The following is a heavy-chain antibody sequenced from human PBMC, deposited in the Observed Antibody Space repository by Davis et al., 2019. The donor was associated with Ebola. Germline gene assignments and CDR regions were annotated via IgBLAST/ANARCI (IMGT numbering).Heavy chain of an antibody. CDR1: GGSISSSNW. J-gene: IGHJ5*02. Sequence: MPSETLSLTCAVSGGSISSSNWWSWVRQPPGKGLEWIGEIYHSGSTNYNPSLKSRVTISVDKSKNQFSLKLSSVTAADTAVYYCARVRSSTSCYRCDWFDPWGQGTLVTVSS. CDR3: ARVRSSTSCYRCDWFDP. V-gene: IGHV4-4*02. CDR2: IYHSGST. D-gene: IGHD2-2*02.